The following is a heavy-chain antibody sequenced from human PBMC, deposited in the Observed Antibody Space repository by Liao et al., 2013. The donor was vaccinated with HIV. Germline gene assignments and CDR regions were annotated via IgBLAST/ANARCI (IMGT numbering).Heavy chain of an antibody. CDR1: GGSISSYY. Sequence: QVQLQESGPGLVKPSETLSLTCTVSGGSISSYYWSWIRQPAGKGLEWIGRIYTSGSTNYNPSLKSRVTMSVDTSKNQFSLKLSSVTAADTAVYYCAREPQSPSGLGYGDSIDAFDIWGQGTMVTVSS. D-gene: IGHD4-17*01. V-gene: IGHV4-4*07. J-gene: IGHJ3*02. CDR2: IYTSGST. CDR3: AREPQSPSGLGYGDSIDAFDI.